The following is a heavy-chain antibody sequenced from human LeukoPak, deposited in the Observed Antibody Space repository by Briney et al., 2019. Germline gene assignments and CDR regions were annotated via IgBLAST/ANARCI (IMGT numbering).Heavy chain of an antibody. CDR2: INHSGST. V-gene: IGHV4-34*01. CDR3: ARGRTYYYDSSGYSGPFDY. J-gene: IGHJ4*02. D-gene: IGHD3-22*01. Sequence: SETLSLTCAVYGGSFSGYYWSWIRQPPGKGLEWIGEINHSGSTNYNSSLKSRVTISVDTSKNQFSLKLSSVTAADTAVYYCARGRTYYYDSSGYSGPFDYWGQGTLVTVSS. CDR1: GGSFSGYY.